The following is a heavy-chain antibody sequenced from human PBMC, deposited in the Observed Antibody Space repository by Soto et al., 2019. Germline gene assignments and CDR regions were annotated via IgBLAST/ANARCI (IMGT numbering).Heavy chain of an antibody. Sequence: SETLSLTCTVSGGYISSYYWNWIRQFPGKGLAWIGYISYSGTTNYNPSLKSRVTISVDTSNKQISLNLTSVTAAATVVYYCARPTARGSLYNWCDPWGRGTLVTVFS. CDR2: ISYSGTT. J-gene: IGHJ5*02. D-gene: IGHD3-10*01. CDR3: ARPTARGSLYNWCDP. CDR1: GGYISSYY. V-gene: IGHV4-59*01.